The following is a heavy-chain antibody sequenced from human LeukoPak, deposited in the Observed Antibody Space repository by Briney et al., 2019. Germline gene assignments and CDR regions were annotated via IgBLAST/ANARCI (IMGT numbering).Heavy chain of an antibody. D-gene: IGHD6-13*01. CDR3: ARTKTAAAGNYYYYMDV. CDR2: INPNSGGT. Sequence: ASVKVSCKASGYTFTGYYMHWVRQAPGQGLEWMGRINPNSGGTNYAQKFQGRVTMTRDTSISTAYMELSRLRSDDTAVYYCARTKTAAAGNYYYYMDVWGKGTTVTVSS. J-gene: IGHJ6*03. V-gene: IGHV1-2*06. CDR1: GYTFTGYY.